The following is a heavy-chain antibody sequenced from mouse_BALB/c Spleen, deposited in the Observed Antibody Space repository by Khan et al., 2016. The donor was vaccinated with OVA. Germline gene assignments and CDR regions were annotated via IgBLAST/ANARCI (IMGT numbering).Heavy chain of an antibody. J-gene: IGHJ3*01. Sequence: QVQLQQSGAELAKPGASVKMSCTASGYTFTTYWMHWVKQRPGQGLDWIGYINPSTGYTEYNQKFKDKATLTADKSSSTAYMQLNSLTSEDSAVYYCARRGVYGIFAYWGQGTLVTVSA. CDR2: INPSTGYT. D-gene: IGHD2-1*01. V-gene: IGHV1-7*01. CDR3: ARRGVYGIFAY. CDR1: GYTFTTYW.